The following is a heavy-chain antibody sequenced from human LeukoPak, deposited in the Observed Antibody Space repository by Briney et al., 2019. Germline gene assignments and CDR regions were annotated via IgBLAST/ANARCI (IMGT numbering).Heavy chain of an antibody. J-gene: IGHJ6*03. D-gene: IGHD5-12*01. V-gene: IGHV4-59*08. CDR1: GGSIRSFH. Sequence: SETLSLTCTVSGGSIRSFHWTWIRQTPGKGLEWIGYLYHNGSSNYNPSLKSRASMSIDTSKNHISLRLRSVTAADTALYYCARLEGVGIVYRPDDYYYYMDVWGRGTTVTVSS. CDR3: ARLEGVGIVYRPDDYYYYMDV. CDR2: LYHNGSS.